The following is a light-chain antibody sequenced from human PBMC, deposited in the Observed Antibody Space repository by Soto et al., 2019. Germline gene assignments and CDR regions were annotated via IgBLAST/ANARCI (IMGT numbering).Light chain of an antibody. CDR2: GAS. J-gene: IGKJ1*01. V-gene: IGKV3-15*01. CDR3: QQYNNWPRT. Sequence: EIVLTQSPATLSLSPGERATLSCRASQSVGSSLAWYQQKLGQAPRLLIYGASTRATGIPARFSGSGSGTEFTLTINSLQSEDFAVYYCQQYNNWPRTFGQGTKVDIK. CDR1: QSVGSS.